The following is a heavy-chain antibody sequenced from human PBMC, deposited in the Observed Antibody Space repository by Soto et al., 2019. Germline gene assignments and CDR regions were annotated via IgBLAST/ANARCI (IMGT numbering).Heavy chain of an antibody. Sequence: SETLSLTCAVYGGSFSGYYWSWIRQPPGKGLEWIGEINHSGSTNYNPSLKSRVTISVDTSKNQFSLKLSSVTAADTAVYYCARGAYCTNGVCYTSNYYYYMDVWGKGTTVTVSS. CDR3: ARGAYCTNGVCYTSNYYYYMDV. J-gene: IGHJ6*03. D-gene: IGHD2-8*01. CDR1: GGSFSGYY. V-gene: IGHV4-34*01. CDR2: INHSGST.